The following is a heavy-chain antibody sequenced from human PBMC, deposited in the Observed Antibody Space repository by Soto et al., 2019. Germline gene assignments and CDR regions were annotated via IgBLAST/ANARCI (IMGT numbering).Heavy chain of an antibody. CDR2: ISAYNGDT. D-gene: IGHD1-1*01. CDR3: SRVDNLNDAFDI. J-gene: IGHJ3*02. Sequence: QVQLVQSGAEVKKPGASVKVSCRASGYTFTTYGITWVRQAPGQGLEWMGWISAYNGDTYYAQKLQGRVTLTADTSTSTAYVELRSLRSADTALYYCSRVDNLNDAFDIWGQGTMVTVSS. CDR1: GYTFTTYG. V-gene: IGHV1-18*04.